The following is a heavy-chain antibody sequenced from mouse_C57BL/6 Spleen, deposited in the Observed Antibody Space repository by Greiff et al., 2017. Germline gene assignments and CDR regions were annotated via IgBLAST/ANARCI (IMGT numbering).Heavy chain of an antibody. CDR3: ARDEGGTSAMDY. Sequence: EVQRVESGPGMVKPSQSLSLTCTVTGYSITSGYDWHWIRHFPGNKLEWMGYISYSGSTNYNPSLKSRISITHDTSKNHFFLKLNSVTTEDTATYYCARDEGGTSAMDYWGQGTSVTVSS. CDR1: GYSITSGYD. CDR2: ISYSGST. V-gene: IGHV3-1*01. J-gene: IGHJ4*01. D-gene: IGHD3-3*01.